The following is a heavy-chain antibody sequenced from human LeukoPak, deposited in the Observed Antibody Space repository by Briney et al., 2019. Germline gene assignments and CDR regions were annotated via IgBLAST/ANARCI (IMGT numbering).Heavy chain of an antibody. CDR3: ARDRKFEGSGRVSPPGTYYYYYYYMDV. CDR1: GGSISSSSYY. D-gene: IGHD3-10*01. V-gene: IGHV4-39*07. Sequence: SETLSLTCTVSGGSISSSSYYWGWIRQPPGKGLEWIGSIYYSGSTYYNPSLKSRVTISVDTSKNQFSLKLSSVTAADTAVYYCARDRKFEGSGRVSPPGTYYYYYYYMDVWGKGTTVTISS. CDR2: IYYSGST. J-gene: IGHJ6*03.